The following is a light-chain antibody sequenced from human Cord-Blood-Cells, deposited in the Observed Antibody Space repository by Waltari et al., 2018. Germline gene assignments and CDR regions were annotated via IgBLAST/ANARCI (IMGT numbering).Light chain of an antibody. CDR1: SSDVGSYNL. J-gene: IGLJ2*01. CDR2: EGS. Sequence: QSALTQPASVSGSPGQSLTISCTGTSSDVGSYNLVSWYQQHPGKDPKLMIYEGSKRPSGLSNRLSGSKSGNTASLTSSGLQAEDEADYYCCSYAGSSTVVFGGGTKLTVL. CDR3: CSYAGSSTVV. V-gene: IGLV2-23*01.